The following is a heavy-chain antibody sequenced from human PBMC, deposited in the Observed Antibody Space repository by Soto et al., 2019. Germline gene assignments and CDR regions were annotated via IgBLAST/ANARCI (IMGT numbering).Heavy chain of an antibody. V-gene: IGHV1-2*02. CDR2: INPNSGGT. Sequence: GASVKVSCKASGCTFTGYYMHWVRQAPGQGLEWMGWINPNSGGTNYAQKFQGRVTMTRDTSISTAYMELSRLRSDDTAVYYCARDIVVVPAKYYYYGMDVWGQGTTVTVSS. D-gene: IGHD2-2*01. J-gene: IGHJ6*02. CDR1: GCTFTGYY. CDR3: ARDIVVVPAKYYYYGMDV.